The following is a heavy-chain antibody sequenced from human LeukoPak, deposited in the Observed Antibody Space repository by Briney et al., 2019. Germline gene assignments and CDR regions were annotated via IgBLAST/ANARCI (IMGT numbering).Heavy chain of an antibody. CDR1: GFTFSSYA. CDR2: ISYDGTDK. Sequence: GGSLRLSCAASGFTFSSYAMHWVRQAPGKGLEWVALISYDGTDKYYADSVKGRFTISRDNSKNTLYLQMNSLRADDTAVYHCARSIGGSYFFCDHWGQGTLVTVSS. J-gene: IGHJ4*02. V-gene: IGHV3-30*14. D-gene: IGHD3-10*01. CDR3: ARSIGGSYFFCDH.